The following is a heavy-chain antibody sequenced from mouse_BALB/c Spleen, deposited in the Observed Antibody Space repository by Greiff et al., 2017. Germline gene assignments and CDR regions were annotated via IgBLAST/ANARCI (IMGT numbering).Heavy chain of an antibody. CDR1: GFSLTSYG. J-gene: IGHJ3*01. CDR2: IWAGGST. Sequence: VQLQQSGPGLVAPSQSLSITCTVSGFSLTSYGVHWVRQPPGKGLEWLGVIWAGGSTNYNSALMSRLSISKDNSKGQVFLKMNSLQPNDTAMYDCARDGNYLFAYWGQGTLVTVSA. V-gene: IGHV2-9*02. D-gene: IGHD2-1*01. CDR3: ARDGNYLFAY.